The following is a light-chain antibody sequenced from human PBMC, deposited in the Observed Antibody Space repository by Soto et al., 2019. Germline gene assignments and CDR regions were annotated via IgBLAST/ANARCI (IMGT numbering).Light chain of an antibody. Sequence: QSVLTQPPSVSGAPGQRVTISCTGSSSNIGAGYDVHWYQQLPGTAPKLLIYGNSNRPSGVPDRFSGSKSGTSASLAITGCQAEDEADYYCQSYDSSLSAVVFGGGTKLTVL. CDR1: SSNIGAGYD. V-gene: IGLV1-40*01. J-gene: IGLJ2*01. CDR2: GNS. CDR3: QSYDSSLSAVV.